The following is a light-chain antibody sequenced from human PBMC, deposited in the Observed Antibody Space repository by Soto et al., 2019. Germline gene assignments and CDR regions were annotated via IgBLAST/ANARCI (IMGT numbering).Light chain of an antibody. Sequence: QTLRTPPAYVSGSPGQSIHISCTGTISDIGSYNYVAWYQQFPGKTPKLIIYEVRNRPSGVSFRFSGSKSGNTASLTISGLQAEDEADYYCISYRGSDTSYVFGTGTKVTVL. V-gene: IGLV2-14*01. CDR1: ISDIGSYNY. CDR2: EVR. CDR3: ISYRGSDTSYV. J-gene: IGLJ1*01.